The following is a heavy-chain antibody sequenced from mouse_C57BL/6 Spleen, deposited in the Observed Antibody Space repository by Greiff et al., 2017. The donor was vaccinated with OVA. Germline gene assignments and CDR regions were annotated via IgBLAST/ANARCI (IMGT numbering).Heavy chain of an antibody. D-gene: IGHD2-2*01. CDR3: ASPSTMVTTYFDY. CDR2: IYPGDGDT. V-gene: IGHV1-82*01. Sequence: QVQLQQSGPELVKPGASVKISCKASGYAFSSSWMNWVKQRPGKGLEWIGRIYPGDGDTNYNGKFKGKATLTADKSSSTAYMQLSCLTSEDSAVYFCASPSTMVTTYFDYWGQGTTLTVAS. J-gene: IGHJ2*01. CDR1: GYAFSSSW.